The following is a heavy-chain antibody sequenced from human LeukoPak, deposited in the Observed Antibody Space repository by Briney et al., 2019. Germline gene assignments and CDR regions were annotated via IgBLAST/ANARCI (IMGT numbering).Heavy chain of an antibody. D-gene: IGHD2-2*01. CDR2: IKSKTDGGTT. Sequence: GSLRLSCAASGFTFSNAWMSWVRQAPGKGLEWVGRIKSKTDGGTTDYTAPRFTISRDDSKDTLYLQMNSLKTEDTAVYYCTTVGGYARDPFVYWGQGTLVTVSS. CDR1: GFTFSNAW. J-gene: IGHJ4*02. V-gene: IGHV3-15*01. CDR3: TTVGGYARDPFVY.